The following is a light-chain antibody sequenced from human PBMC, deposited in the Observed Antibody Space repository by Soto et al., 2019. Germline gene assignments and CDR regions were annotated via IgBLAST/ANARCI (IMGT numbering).Light chain of an antibody. CDR2: VVS. J-gene: IGLJ1*01. Sequence: QSALTQPASVSGSPGQSITISCTGTSSDVGGYNYVSWYQQHPGKAPKLMIYVVSNRPSGVSNRFSGSKSGNTASLTISGLQAEDEADYYCSSYTSSSTSRYVFGTGTKLTVL. CDR1: SSDVGGYNY. CDR3: SSYTSSSTSRYV. V-gene: IGLV2-14*01.